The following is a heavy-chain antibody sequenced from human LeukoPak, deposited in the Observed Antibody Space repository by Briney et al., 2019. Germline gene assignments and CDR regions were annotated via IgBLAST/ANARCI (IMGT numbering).Heavy chain of an antibody. CDR3: GYGSGTNYYYYGMDV. V-gene: IGHV1-69*06. J-gene: IGHJ6*04. CDR2: IIPIFGTA. CDR1: GGTFSSYA. D-gene: IGHD3-10*01. Sequence: VASVKVSCKASGGTFSSYAISWVRQAPGQGLEWMGGIIPIFGTANYAQKFQGRVTITADKSTSTAYMELGSLRSEDTAVYYCGYGSGTNYYYYGMDVWGKGTTVTVSS.